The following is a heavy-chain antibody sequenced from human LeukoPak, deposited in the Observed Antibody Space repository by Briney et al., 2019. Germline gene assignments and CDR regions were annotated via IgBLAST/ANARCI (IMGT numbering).Heavy chain of an antibody. CDR2: ISYDGSNK. CDR1: GFTFSSYA. CDR3: ARPHGYSGSYSRPDY. D-gene: IGHD1-26*01. V-gene: IGHV3-30-3*01. Sequence: PGGPLRLSCAASGFTFSSYAMHWVRQAPGKGLEWVAVISYDGSNKYYADSVKGRFTISRDNSKNTLYLQMNSLRAEDTAVYYCARPHGYSGSYSRPDYWGQGTLVTVSS. J-gene: IGHJ4*02.